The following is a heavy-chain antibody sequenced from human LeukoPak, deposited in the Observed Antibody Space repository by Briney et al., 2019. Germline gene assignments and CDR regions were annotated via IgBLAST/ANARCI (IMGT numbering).Heavy chain of an antibody. CDR1: GYTFTGYY. CDR2: INPNSGGT. Sequence: GASVKVSCKASGYTFTGYYMYWVRQAPGQGLEWMGWINPNSGGTNYAQKFQGRVTMTRDTSISTAYMELNRLRSDDTAVYYCARVRRFVGEGDYWGQGTLVTVSS. J-gene: IGHJ4*02. V-gene: IGHV1-2*02. CDR3: ARVRRFVGEGDY. D-gene: IGHD3-10*01.